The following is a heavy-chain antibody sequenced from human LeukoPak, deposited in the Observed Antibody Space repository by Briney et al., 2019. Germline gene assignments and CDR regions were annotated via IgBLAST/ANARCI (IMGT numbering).Heavy chain of an antibody. CDR2: ISSSGSTI. V-gene: IGHV3-48*03. CDR1: GFTFSSYE. CDR3: ERVPNLYDSSGYYLGDAFDI. J-gene: IGHJ3*02. D-gene: IGHD3-22*01. Sequence: GGSLRLSCAASGFTFSSYEMNWVRQAPGKGLEWVSYISSSGSTIYYADSVKGRFTISRDNAKNSLYLQMNSLRAEDTAVYYCERVPNLYDSSGYYLGDAFDIWGQGTMVTVSS.